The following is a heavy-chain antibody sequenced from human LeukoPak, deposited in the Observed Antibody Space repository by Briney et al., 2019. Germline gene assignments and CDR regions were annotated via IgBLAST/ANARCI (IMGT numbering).Heavy chain of an antibody. CDR1: GGTFSSYA. D-gene: IGHD3-22*01. J-gene: IGHJ4*02. V-gene: IGHV1-69*04. CDR2: IIPILGIA. CDR3: ARDNYDSSGYYSAQYYFDY. Sequence: ASVTVSCKASGGTFSSYAISWVRQAPGQGLEWMGRIIPILGIANYAQKFQGRVTITAGKSTSTAYMELSSLRSEDTAVYYCARDNYDSSGYYSAQYYFDYWGQGTLVTVSS.